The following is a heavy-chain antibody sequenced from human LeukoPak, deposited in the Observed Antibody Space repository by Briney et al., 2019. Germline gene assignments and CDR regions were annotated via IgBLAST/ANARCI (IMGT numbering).Heavy chain of an antibody. CDR1: GFTVITNY. Sequence: GGSLRLSCAASGFTVITNYMNWVRQAPGKGLEWVSVVYSGGSTFYADSVKGRFTISRDNSKNTLYLQMNSLRAEDTAVYYCARLANPSGYWDWGQGTLVTVSS. J-gene: IGHJ4*02. CDR3: ARLANPSGYWD. V-gene: IGHV3-53*01. CDR2: VYSGGST. D-gene: IGHD3-22*01.